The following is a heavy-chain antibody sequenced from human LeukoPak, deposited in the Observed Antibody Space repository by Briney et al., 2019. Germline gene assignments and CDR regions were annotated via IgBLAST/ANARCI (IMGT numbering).Heavy chain of an antibody. J-gene: IGHJ4*02. CDR2: IYYSRST. Sequence: SETLSLTCTVSGGSISSGGYYWSWIRQHPGKGLEWIGYIYYSRSTYYNPSLKSRVTISVDTSKNQFSLKLSSVTAADTAVYYCARTTISYFDYWGQGTLVTVSS. V-gene: IGHV4-31*03. CDR3: ARTTISYFDY. CDR1: GGSISSGGYY. D-gene: IGHD1-26*01.